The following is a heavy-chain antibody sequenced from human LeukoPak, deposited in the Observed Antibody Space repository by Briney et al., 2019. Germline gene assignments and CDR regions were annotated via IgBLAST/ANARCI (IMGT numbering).Heavy chain of an antibody. CDR1: GFTFSNYA. CDR2: VTGRGGST. Sequence: GGSLRLSCVASGFTFSNYAMSWVRQAPGKRLEWVSAVTGRGGSTYYADSVKGRFTISRDNSRNTLFLQMNSLRAEDTAIYYCAKWGDFDILTGYYVSDFWGQGTLVAVSS. V-gene: IGHV3-23*01. D-gene: IGHD3-9*01. J-gene: IGHJ4*02. CDR3: AKWGDFDILTGYYVSDF.